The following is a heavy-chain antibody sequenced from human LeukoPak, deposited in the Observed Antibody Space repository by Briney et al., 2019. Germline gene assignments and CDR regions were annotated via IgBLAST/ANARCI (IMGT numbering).Heavy chain of an antibody. D-gene: IGHD6-13*01. CDR3: ARPHSDSSTWFGAFDI. CDR1: GFTFSTFA. J-gene: IGHJ3*02. Sequence: PGGSLRPSCAASGFTFSTFAMHWVRQAPGKGLEWVAVISYDGSRKSYADSVKSRFTISRDNSKNTLYLQMNSLRPEDTAVYYCARPHSDSSTWFGAFDIWGQGTRVTVSS. V-gene: IGHV3-30-3*01. CDR2: ISYDGSRK.